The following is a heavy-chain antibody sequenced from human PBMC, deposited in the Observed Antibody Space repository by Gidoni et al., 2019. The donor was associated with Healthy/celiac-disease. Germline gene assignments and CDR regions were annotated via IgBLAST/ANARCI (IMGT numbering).Heavy chain of an antibody. D-gene: IGHD3-10*01. V-gene: IGHV3-11*01. CDR1: GFTFSDYY. CDR2: ISSSGSAI. J-gene: IGHJ4*02. Sequence: GESGGGLVKPGGSLRLSCAASGFTFSDYYMSWNRQAPGKGLEWVSYISSSGSAIYYADSVKGRFTIPRDNAKNSLYLQMNRLSAEDTAVYSCARGRWFGESPFDYWGQGTLVTVSS. CDR3: ARGRWFGESPFDY.